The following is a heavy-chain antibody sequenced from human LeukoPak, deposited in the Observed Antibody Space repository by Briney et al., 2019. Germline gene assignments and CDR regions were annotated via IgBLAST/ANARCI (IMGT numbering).Heavy chain of an antibody. CDR3: ASQSTPDKDGNWDFDY. V-gene: IGHV4-38-2*02. Sequence: SETLSLTCSVSGYSISRVYYWGWIRQPPGKGLEWIGSIYHSGSTYYNPSLKSRVTISVDTSKKRFSLKLTSVTAADTAVYYCASQSTPDKDGNWDFDYWGQGTLVTVSS. CDR1: GYSISRVYY. D-gene: IGHD4-23*01. CDR2: IYHSGST. J-gene: IGHJ4*02.